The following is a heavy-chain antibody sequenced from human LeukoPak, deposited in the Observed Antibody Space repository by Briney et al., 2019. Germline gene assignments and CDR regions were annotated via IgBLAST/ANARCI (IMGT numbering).Heavy chain of an antibody. CDR3: ARGPPEDYYGSGSYGAFDY. V-gene: IGHV4-4*07. Sequence: SETLSLTCTVSGGSISSYYWSWIRQPAGKGPEWIGRIYARGSTYYNPSLKSRVTISVDTSKNQFSLKLSSVTAADTAVYYCARGPPEDYYGSGSYGAFDYWGQGTLVTVSS. D-gene: IGHD3-10*01. CDR2: IYARGST. J-gene: IGHJ4*02. CDR1: GGSISSYY.